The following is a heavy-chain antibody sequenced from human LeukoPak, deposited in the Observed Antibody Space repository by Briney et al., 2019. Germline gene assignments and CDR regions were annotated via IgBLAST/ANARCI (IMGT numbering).Heavy chain of an antibody. D-gene: IGHD2-2*01. CDR3: AKERYCSSTSCSPYFDY. Sequence: GGSLRLSCAASGFTFDDYAMHWVRQAPGKSLEWVSGISWNSGSIGYADSVKGRFTISRDNAKNSLYLQMNSLRAEDTALYYCAKERYCSSTSCSPYFDYWGQGTLVTVSS. V-gene: IGHV3-9*01. J-gene: IGHJ4*02. CDR1: GFTFDDYA. CDR2: ISWNSGSI.